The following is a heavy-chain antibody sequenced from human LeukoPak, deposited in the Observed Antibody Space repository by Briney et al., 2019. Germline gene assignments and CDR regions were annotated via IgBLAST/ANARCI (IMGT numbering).Heavy chain of an antibody. CDR3: AGGTSNTHCSGGSCYSGFAY. J-gene: IGHJ4*02. CDR2: ISSSGSTI. Sequence: GGSLRLSFAASGFTFSDYYMSWIRQAPGKGLEWVSYISSSGSTIYYADSVKGRFTISRDNAKNSLYLQMNSLRAEDTAVYYCAGGTSNTHCSGGSCYSGFAYWGQGTLVTVSS. D-gene: IGHD2-15*01. CDR1: GFTFSDYY. V-gene: IGHV3-11*01.